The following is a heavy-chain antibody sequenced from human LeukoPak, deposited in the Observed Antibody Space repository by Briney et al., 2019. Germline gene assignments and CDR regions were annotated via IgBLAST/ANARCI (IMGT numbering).Heavy chain of an antibody. J-gene: IGHJ6*03. CDR2: IYYSGST. Sequence: SETLSLTCTVSGGSISSYYWSWIRQPPGKGLEWIGYIYYSGSTNYNPSLKSRVTISVDTSKNQFSLKLSSVTAADTAVYYCARYYSNYDVYYYYMDVWGKGTTVTVSS. CDR1: GGSISSYY. D-gene: IGHD4-11*01. V-gene: IGHV4-59*01. CDR3: ARYYSNYDVYYYYMDV.